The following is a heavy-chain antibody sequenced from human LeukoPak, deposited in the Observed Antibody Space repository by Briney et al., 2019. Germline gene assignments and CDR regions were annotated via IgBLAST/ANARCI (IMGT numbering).Heavy chain of an antibody. J-gene: IGHJ4*02. CDR2: ISGGGETT. CDR1: GFTFNNYA. D-gene: IGHD3-16*02. CDR3: ARTYDYVWGSYRYYFDY. V-gene: IGHV3-23*01. Sequence: RTGGSLRLSCAASGFTFNNYAMNWVRQAPGKGLEWVSSISGGGETTYYADSAKGRFTISRDNSQNSLYLQMNSLRAEDTAVYYCARTYDYVWGSYRYYFDYWGQGTLVTVSS.